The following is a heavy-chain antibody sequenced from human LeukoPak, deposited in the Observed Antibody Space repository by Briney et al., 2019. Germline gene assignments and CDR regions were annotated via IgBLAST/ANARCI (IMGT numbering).Heavy chain of an antibody. V-gene: IGHV3-30*04. J-gene: IGHJ6*03. Sequence: GGSLRLSCAASGFTFSSYAMHWVRQAPGKGLEWVAVISYDGSNKYYADSVKGRFTISRDNSKNTLYLQMNSLKGDDTAVYYCAKDSAFYYIDVWGKGTTVIISS. D-gene: IGHD3-10*01. CDR2: ISYDGSNK. CDR1: GFTFSSYA. CDR3: AKDSAFYYIDV.